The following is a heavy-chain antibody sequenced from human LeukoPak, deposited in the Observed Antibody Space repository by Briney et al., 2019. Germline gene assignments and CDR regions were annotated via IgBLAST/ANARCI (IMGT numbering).Heavy chain of an antibody. J-gene: IGHJ6*03. CDR3: ARDGEWELNYYYYYYYMDV. CDR1: GYTFTGYY. CDR2: INPNSGGT. V-gene: IGHV1-2*02. D-gene: IGHD1-26*01. Sequence: ASVKVSCKASGYTFTGYYMHWVRQAPGQGLEWMGWINPNSGGTNYAQKFQGRVTMTRDTSISTAYMELSRLRSDDTAVYYCARDGEWELNYYYYYYYMDVWGKGTTVTVSS.